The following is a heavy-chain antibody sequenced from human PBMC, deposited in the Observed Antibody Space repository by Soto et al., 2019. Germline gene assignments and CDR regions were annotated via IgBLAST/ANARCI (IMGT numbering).Heavy chain of an antibody. CDR2: IYHSGST. J-gene: IGHJ6*02. Sequence: ETLSLTCAVSGYSISSGYYWGWIRQPPGKGLEWIGSIYHSGSTYYNPSLKSRVTISVDTSKNQFSLKLSSVTAADTAVYYCARSAGAQDYYYYYGMDVWGQGTTVTVSS. CDR3: ARSAGAQDYYYYYGMDV. CDR1: GYSISSGYY. V-gene: IGHV4-38-2*01. D-gene: IGHD3-10*01.